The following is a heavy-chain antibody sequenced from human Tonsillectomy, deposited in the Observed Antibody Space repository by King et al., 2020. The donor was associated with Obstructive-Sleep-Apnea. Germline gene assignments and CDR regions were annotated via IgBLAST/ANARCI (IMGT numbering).Heavy chain of an antibody. Sequence: VQLVESGAEVKKPGASVKVSCKASGYTFGSDDINWVRQATGQGLEWKGWMNPNSGNTGYAQKFQGRLTMTRDTSISTAYMELSSLTSEDTAVYYCARGTSGADYWGQGTLVTVSS. D-gene: IGHD1-1*01. CDR1: GYTFGSDD. CDR2: MNPNSGNT. CDR3: ARGTSGADY. V-gene: IGHV1-8*01. J-gene: IGHJ4*02.